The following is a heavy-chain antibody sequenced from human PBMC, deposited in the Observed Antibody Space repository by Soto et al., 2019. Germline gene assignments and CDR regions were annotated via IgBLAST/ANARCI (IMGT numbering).Heavy chain of an antibody. CDR2: IRSKAYGGTT. J-gene: IGHJ6*02. D-gene: IGHD2-8*01. Sequence: GGSLRLSCTASGFTFGDYAMSWFRQAPGKGLGWVGFIRSKAYGGTTEYAASVKGRFTISRDDSKSIAYLQMNSLKTEDTAVYYCTRDHRGYCTNGVCYQSPAGGMDVWGQGTTVTVSS. CDR3: TRDHRGYCTNGVCYQSPAGGMDV. V-gene: IGHV3-49*03. CDR1: GFTFGDYA.